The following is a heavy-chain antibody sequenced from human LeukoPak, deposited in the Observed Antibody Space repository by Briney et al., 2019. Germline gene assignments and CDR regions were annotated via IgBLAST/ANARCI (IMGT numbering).Heavy chain of an antibody. D-gene: IGHD5-18*01. CDR1: GGSFSGHY. V-gene: IGHV4-34*01. CDR2: INHSGST. J-gene: IGHJ4*02. CDR3: ARVPRGYSYGLGLDY. Sequence: SETLSLTCAVYGGSFSGHYWSWIRQPPGKGLEWIGEINHSGSTNYNPSLKSRVTISVDTSKNQFSLKLSSVTAADTAVYYCARVPRGYSYGLGLDYWGQGTLVTVSS.